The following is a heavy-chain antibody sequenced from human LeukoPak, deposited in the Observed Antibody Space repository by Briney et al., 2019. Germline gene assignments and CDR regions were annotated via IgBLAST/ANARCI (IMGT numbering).Heavy chain of an antibody. CDR3: ARLVGATTCFDY. CDR2: IYYAGST. D-gene: IGHD1-26*01. V-gene: IGHV4-39*01. J-gene: IGHJ4*02. CDR1: GGSIRSGGYF. Sequence: SETLSLTCTVSGGSIRSGGYFWGWIRQPPGKGLEGIGTIYYAGSTYYNPSLKSRVTISVDTSKNQFSLKLSSVTAADTAVYYCARLVGATTCFDYGGQGTLVTVSS.